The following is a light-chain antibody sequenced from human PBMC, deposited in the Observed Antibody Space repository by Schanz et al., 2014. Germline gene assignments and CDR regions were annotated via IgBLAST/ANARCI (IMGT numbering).Light chain of an antibody. CDR2: VAS. V-gene: IGKV1-12*01. Sequence: DIQMTQSPSSVSASVGDRVTISCRASHNINSWLAWYQQKPGKAPNLLIYVASRLHSGVSSRFSGSGSGTEFTLTISSLQPEDFATYYCQQLNSPRTFGGGTKVEIK. CDR1: HNINSW. CDR3: QQLNSPRT. J-gene: IGKJ4*01.